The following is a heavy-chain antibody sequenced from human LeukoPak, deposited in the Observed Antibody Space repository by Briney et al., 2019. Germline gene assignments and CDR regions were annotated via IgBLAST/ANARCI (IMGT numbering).Heavy chain of an antibody. CDR2: IHRSGST. CDR3: ATGGSSWNEY. J-gene: IGHJ4*02. CDR1: GFTVSSNY. V-gene: IGHV4-4*01. Sequence: PGGSLRLSCAASGFTVSSNYMSWVRQPPGKGLEWIGEIHRSGSTYYNPSLESRLTMSLDKSKNQFSLNLYSMAAADTAVYFCATGGSSWNEYWGQGTLVTVSS. D-gene: IGHD6-13*01.